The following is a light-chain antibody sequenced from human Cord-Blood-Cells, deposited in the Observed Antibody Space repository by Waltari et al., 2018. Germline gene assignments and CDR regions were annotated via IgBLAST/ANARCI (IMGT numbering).Light chain of an antibody. Sequence: QSVLTQPPSVSGAPGQRVTISCTGSSSNIGAGYEVHWYQQLPGTAPKLLVYGNSNRPSGVPDQFSGSKSGTSASLAITGLQAEDEADYYCQSYDSSLSGWVFGGGTKLTVL. CDR1: SSNIGAGYE. CDR3: QSYDSSLSGWV. J-gene: IGLJ3*02. V-gene: IGLV1-40*01. CDR2: GNS.